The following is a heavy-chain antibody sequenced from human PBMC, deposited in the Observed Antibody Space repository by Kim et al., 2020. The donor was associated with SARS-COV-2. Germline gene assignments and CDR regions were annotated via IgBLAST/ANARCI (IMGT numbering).Heavy chain of an antibody. CDR3: TTVFLVENIVVIPTTDYYYNMDV. D-gene: IGHD2-2*01. CDR1: GFTFSNAW. CDR2: IKRKTDGGTT. V-gene: IGHV3-15*01. Sequence: GGSLRLSCAASGFTFSNAWMTWVRQAPGKGLEWVGRIKRKTDGGTTDYSAPVQGRFTILRDDSKNTLYLQMNSLKTEDTAVYYCTTVFLVENIVVIPTTDYYYNMDVWGQGTTVTVSS. J-gene: IGHJ6*02.